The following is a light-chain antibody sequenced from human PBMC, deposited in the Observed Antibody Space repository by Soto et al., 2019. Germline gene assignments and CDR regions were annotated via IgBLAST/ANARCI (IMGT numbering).Light chain of an antibody. J-gene: IGKJ1*01. Sequence: DIQLTQSPSTLSASVGDRVTITCWASQSISGWLAWYQQKPGKAPKLLIYTASTLANGVPSRFSGSGSGTEFTLTISSLQPDDFATYYCQQFKSSSTFGQGTRV. V-gene: IGKV1-5*03. CDR2: TAS. CDR1: QSISGW. CDR3: QQFKSSST.